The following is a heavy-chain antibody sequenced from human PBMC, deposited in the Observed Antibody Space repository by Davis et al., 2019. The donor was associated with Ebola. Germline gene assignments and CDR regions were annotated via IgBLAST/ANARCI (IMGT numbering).Heavy chain of an antibody. CDR2: ISGSGGST. CDR3: ARAQRIVGPLDAFDI. D-gene: IGHD1-26*01. V-gene: IGHV3-23*01. Sequence: GESLKISCAASGFTFSSYAMSWVRQAPGKGLEWVSAISGSGGSTYYADSVKGRFTISRDNSKNTLYLQMNSLRAEDTAVYYCARAQRIVGPLDAFDIWGQGTMVTVSS. CDR1: GFTFSSYA. J-gene: IGHJ3*02.